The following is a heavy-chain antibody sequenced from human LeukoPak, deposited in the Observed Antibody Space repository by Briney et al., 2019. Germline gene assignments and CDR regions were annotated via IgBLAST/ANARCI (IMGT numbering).Heavy chain of an antibody. V-gene: IGHV1-2*02. Sequence: ASVKVSCKASGYTFTGYYMHWVRQAPGQGLEWMGWINPNSGGTNYAQKFQGRVTMTRDTSISTAYMELSRLRSGDTAVYYCAADYYDSSGYYGDAFDIWGQGTMVTVSS. CDR2: INPNSGGT. CDR3: AADYYDSSGYYGDAFDI. J-gene: IGHJ3*02. CDR1: GYTFTGYY. D-gene: IGHD3-22*01.